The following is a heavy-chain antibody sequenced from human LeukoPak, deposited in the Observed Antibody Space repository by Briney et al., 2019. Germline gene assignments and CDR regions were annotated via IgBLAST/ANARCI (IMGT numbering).Heavy chain of an antibody. J-gene: IGHJ4*01. Sequence: SETLSLTCTVSGGSNSSSSYYWGWIRQPPGKGLEWIGSIYYSGSTYYNPSLKSRVTISVDTSKNQFSLKLSSVTAADTAVYYCASLCSESTTVDYWGQGTLVTVSS. V-gene: IGHV4-39*07. D-gene: IGHD4-11*01. CDR3: ASLCSESTTVDY. CDR1: GGSNSSSSYY. CDR2: IYYSGST.